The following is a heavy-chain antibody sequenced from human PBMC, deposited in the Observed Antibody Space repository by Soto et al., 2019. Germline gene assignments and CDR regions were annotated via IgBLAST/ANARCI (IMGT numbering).Heavy chain of an antibody. CDR1: GFTFSGSW. Sequence: GGSLRLSCGASGFTFSGSWMSWVRQAPGKELEWVANIKQDGSEKYYVDSVKGRFTISRDNAKNSLYLQMNSLRAEDTAVYYCARGVRYYDSSGLFDYWGQGTLVTVSS. V-gene: IGHV3-7*04. CDR2: IKQDGSEK. J-gene: IGHJ4*02. D-gene: IGHD3-22*01. CDR3: ARGVRYYDSSGLFDY.